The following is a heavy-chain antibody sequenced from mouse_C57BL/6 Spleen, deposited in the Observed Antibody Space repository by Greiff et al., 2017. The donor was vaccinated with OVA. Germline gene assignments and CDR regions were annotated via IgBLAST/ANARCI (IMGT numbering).Heavy chain of an antibody. J-gene: IGHJ3*01. D-gene: IGHD2-5*01. CDR2: INPNNGGT. CDR1: GYTFTDYY. CDR3: ADNSKGFAY. V-gene: IGHV1-26*01. Sequence: EVKLQQSGPELVKPGASVKISCKASGYTFTDYYMNWVKQSHGKSLEWIGDINPNNGGTSYNQKFKGKATLTVDKSSSTAYMELRSLTSEDSAVYYCADNSKGFAYWGQGTLVTVSA.